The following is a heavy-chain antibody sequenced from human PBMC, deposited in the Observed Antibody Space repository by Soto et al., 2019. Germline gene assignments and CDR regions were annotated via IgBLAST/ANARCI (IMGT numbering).Heavy chain of an antibody. CDR2: IYYSGST. CDR3: ARGIVGATYAYYYYYGMDV. D-gene: IGHD1-26*01. J-gene: IGHJ6*02. V-gene: IGHV4-39*01. CDR1: GGSISSSSYY. Sequence: SETLSLTCTVSGGSISSSSYYWGWIRQPPGKGLEGIGSIYYSGSTYYNPSLKSRVTISVDTSKNQFSLKLSSVTAADTAVYYCARGIVGATYAYYYYYGMDVWGQGTTVTVSS.